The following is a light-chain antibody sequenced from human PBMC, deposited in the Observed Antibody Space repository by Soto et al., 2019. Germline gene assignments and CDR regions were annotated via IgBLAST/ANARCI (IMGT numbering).Light chain of an antibody. Sequence: EILMTQSPATVSVSPGERATLSCRASQSVSSNLVWYQQKPGQAPRLLIYGASTRATGIPARFSGSGSGTDFTLTITSMQSEDFAFYYCLQYKNWPPLFTFGPGTKVDLK. CDR3: LQYKNWPPLFT. CDR1: QSVSSN. CDR2: GAS. V-gene: IGKV3-15*01. J-gene: IGKJ3*01.